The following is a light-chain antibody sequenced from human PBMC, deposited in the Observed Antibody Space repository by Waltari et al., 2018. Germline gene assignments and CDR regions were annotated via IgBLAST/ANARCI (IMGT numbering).Light chain of an antibody. CDR1: TGAVTSGYF. Sequence: QTVVTQEPSLTVSPGGTVTLTCASSTGAVTSGYFPTWFQQRPGQPPRSLIYSANNKRSWTPARFSGSLIGGKAALTLSGVQPEDEADYYCLLFYGGAYVFGTGTKLTVL. V-gene: IGLV7-43*01. J-gene: IGLJ1*01. CDR3: LLFYGGAYV. CDR2: SAN.